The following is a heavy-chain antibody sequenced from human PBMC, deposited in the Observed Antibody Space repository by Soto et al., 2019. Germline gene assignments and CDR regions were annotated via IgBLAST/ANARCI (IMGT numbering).Heavy chain of an antibody. CDR3: ASDSAFSGNKFRLYYYGMDV. V-gene: IGHV1-69*01. J-gene: IGHJ6*02. CDR1: GGTFSSYA. CDR2: ISPIFGTA. Sequence: QVQLVQSGAEVKKPGSSVKVSCKASGGTFSSYAISWVRQAPGQGLEWMGGISPIFGTANYAQKFRGRVTIPADESTSTAYMDLSSLRSEDTAVYYCASDSAFSGNKFRLYYYGMDVGGQGATVTVSS. D-gene: IGHD1-1*01.